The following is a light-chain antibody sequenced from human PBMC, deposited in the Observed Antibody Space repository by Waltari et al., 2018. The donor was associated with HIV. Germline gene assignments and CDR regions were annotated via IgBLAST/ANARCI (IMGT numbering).Light chain of an antibody. CDR2: EGT. V-gene: IGLV2-23*01. CDR3: CSHAGNVPV. CDR1: SSDVGTYNL. Sequence: QSALTQPASVSGYPGQSITISCTGTSSDVGTYNLVSWYRHHPCSAPQFLVFEGTKRPSGVSNRFSSSKSGNSASLTIAGLQTEDEALYYCCSHAGNVPVFGGGTKLTV. J-gene: IGLJ2*01.